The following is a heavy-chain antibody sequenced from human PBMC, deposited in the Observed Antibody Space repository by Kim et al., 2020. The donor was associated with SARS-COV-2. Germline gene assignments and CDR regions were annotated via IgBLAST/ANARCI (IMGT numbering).Heavy chain of an antibody. CDR1: GFTFSAYS. CDR2: VSSDSNYI. J-gene: IGHJ5*02. V-gene: IGHV3-21*01. Sequence: GGSLRLSCAASGFTFSAYSMNWVRQAPGKGLEWVSSVSSDSNYIYYADSVRGRFTISRDNAKNSLYLQMNSLRAEDTAVYYCARLNSGYEWGWFDPWGQGTLVTVSS. D-gene: IGHD5-12*01. CDR3: ARLNSGYEWGWFDP.